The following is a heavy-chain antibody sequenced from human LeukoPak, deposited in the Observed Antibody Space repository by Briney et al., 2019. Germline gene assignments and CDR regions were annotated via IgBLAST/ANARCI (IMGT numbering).Heavy chain of an antibody. V-gene: IGHV4-38-2*02. CDR2: ISHSATT. D-gene: IGHD2-15*01. Sequence: SETLSLTCTVSGYSIRSTFYGAWIRPPPGEGLEWIATISHSATTYYTPSLKSRLTMSVDTSKNQFSLKLSSVTVADTAVYYCARVNTPVATFDYWGQGTLVTVSS. CDR1: GYSIRSTFY. CDR3: ARVNTPVATFDY. J-gene: IGHJ4*02.